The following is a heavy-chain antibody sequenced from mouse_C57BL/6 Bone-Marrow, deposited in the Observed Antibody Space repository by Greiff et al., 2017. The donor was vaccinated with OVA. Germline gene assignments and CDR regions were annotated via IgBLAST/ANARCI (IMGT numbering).Heavy chain of an antibody. CDR2: FYPRSGNT. J-gene: IGHJ4*01. V-gene: IGHV1-81*01. CDR1: GYPFPSYG. Sequence: QVQLQESGAELARPGASVKLSCKASGYPFPSYGISWVKQRTGQGLEWIGEFYPRSGNTFSNEKFKGKATLTADKTSSTAYMELRSLTSEDSAVYVGARGATVVATDYAMDYWGQGTSVTVSS. D-gene: IGHD1-1*01. CDR3: ARGATVVATDYAMDY.